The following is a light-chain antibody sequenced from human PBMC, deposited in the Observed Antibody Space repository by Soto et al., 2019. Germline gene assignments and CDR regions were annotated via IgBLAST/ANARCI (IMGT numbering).Light chain of an antibody. CDR3: QQLNRYVT. CDR2: SAS. Sequence: DIQVTQSPPFVSASVGDRVTITCRASQTISTYLAWYQQKPGKAPQLLIHSASTLQSGVPSRFSGSGFGTEFTLPISSLQPEDFATYYCQQLNRYVTFGPGTKVQIK. V-gene: IGKV1-9*01. CDR1: QTISTY. J-gene: IGKJ3*01.